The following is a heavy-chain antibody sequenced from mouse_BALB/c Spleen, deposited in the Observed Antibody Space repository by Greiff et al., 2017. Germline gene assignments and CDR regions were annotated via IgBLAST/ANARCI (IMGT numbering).Heavy chain of an antibody. CDR1: GFTFSSYY. D-gene: IGHD1-1*01. V-gene: IGHV5-6-2*01. Sequence: VQLKESGGGLVKLGGSLKLSCAASGFTFSSYYMSWVRQTPEKRLELVASINSNGGSTYYPDTVKGRFTISRDNAKNTLYLQMSSLKSEDTALYYCASQNCYGRSFDVWGEGTTVTVSS. CDR2: INSNGGST. J-gene: IGHJ1*01. CDR3: ASQNCYGRSFDV.